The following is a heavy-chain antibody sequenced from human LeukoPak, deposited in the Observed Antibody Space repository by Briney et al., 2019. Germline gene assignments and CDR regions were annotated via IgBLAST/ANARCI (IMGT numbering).Heavy chain of an antibody. CDR1: GFTVSSNY. CDR3: ARVPAGKLGIIDY. D-gene: IGHD7-27*01. V-gene: IGHV4-34*01. CDR2: FNHSGST. Sequence: GSLRLSCAASGFTVSSNYMSWVRQPPGKGLEWIVEFNHSGSTNYNPSLKSRVTISVDTSKNQFSLKLTSVTAADTAVYYCARVPAGKLGIIDYWGQGTLVTVYS. J-gene: IGHJ4*02.